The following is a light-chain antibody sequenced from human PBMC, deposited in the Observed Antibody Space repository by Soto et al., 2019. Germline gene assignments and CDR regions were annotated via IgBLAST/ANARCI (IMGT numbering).Light chain of an antibody. Sequence: QLVLTQSPSASASLGASVKLTCTLSSGHRSYAIAWHQQQPEKGPRYLVKLNSDGRHSKGDGIPDRFSGSSSGAERYLTISSLQSEDEADYYCQTWGTGSVVFGGGTKLTVL. V-gene: IGLV4-69*01. CDR2: LNSDGRH. J-gene: IGLJ2*01. CDR1: SGHRSYA. CDR3: QTWGTGSVV.